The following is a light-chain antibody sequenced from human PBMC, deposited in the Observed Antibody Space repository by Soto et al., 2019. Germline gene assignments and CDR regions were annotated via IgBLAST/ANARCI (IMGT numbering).Light chain of an antibody. Sequence: DIQMTQSPSSLSASVGDRVTITCQASQDINNYLNWYQQTAGKAPKLLIYGASKLERGVPSRFSGSGYGTDFTFTISRLQPEDIGTYYCQQYDSLPTFGGGTKVEIK. J-gene: IGKJ4*01. CDR1: QDINNY. CDR2: GAS. CDR3: QQYDSLPT. V-gene: IGKV1-33*01.